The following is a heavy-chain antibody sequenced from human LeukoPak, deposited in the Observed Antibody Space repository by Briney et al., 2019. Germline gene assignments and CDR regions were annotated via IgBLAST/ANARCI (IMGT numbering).Heavy chain of an antibody. V-gene: IGHV3-43*01. J-gene: IGHJ4*02. CDR3: AKDQPRYSGSSYFDY. CDR2: ISWDGGST. CDR1: GFTFDDYT. Sequence: PGGSLRLSCAASGFTFDDYTMHWVRQAPGKGLEWVSLISWDGGSTYYADSVKGRFTISRDNSKNSLYLQMNSLRTEDTALYYCAKDQPRYSGSSYFDYWGQGTLVTVSS. D-gene: IGHD1-26*01.